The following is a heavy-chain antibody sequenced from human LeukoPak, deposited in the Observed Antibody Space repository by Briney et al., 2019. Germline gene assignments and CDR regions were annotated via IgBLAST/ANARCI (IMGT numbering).Heavy chain of an antibody. CDR2: ISGSGGST. D-gene: IGHD6-6*01. CDR1: GFTFSSYA. Sequence: PGGSLRLSCAASGFTFSSYAMSWVRQAPGKGLEWVSAISGSGGSTYYADSVKGRFTISRDNSKNTLYLQMNSLRAEDTAVYYCAKGLWVSSSSGAFDYWGQGTLVTVSS. V-gene: IGHV3-23*01. CDR3: AKGLWVSSSSGAFDY. J-gene: IGHJ4*02.